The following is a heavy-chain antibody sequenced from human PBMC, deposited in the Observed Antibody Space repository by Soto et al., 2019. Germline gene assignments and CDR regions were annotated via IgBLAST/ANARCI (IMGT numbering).Heavy chain of an antibody. J-gene: IGHJ4*02. V-gene: IGHV4-61*01. D-gene: IGHD6-19*01. CDR1: GGSVTSGRFY. CDR3: ARSGASSGWL. CDR2: IYYTGRT. Sequence: QVQLQESGPGLVKPSETLSLTCTVSGGSVTSGRFYWSWSRQPPGKGLEWIGYIYYTGRTSYTSSLKSRVTISFDTPENQFPLKLSSVTAADTAKYYCARSGASSGWLGGQGTQVTVSS.